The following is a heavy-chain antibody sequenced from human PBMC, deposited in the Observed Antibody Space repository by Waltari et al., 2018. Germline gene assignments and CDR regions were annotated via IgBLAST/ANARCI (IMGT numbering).Heavy chain of an antibody. CDR2: IYHSGST. J-gene: IGHJ5*02. D-gene: IGHD1-7*01. CDR3: ARRGVLELGLDP. V-gene: IGHV4-38-2*01. Sequence: QVQLQESGPGLVKPSETLSLTCAVSGYSISSGYYWGWIRQPPGKGLEWIGSIYHSGSTYYNPSLKSRVTISVDTSKNQFSLKLSSVTAADTAVYYCARRGVLELGLDPWGQGTLDTVSS. CDR1: GYSISSGYY.